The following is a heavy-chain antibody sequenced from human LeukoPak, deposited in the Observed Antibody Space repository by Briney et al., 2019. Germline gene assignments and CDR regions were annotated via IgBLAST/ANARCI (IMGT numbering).Heavy chain of an antibody. Sequence: GGSLRLSCAASGFTFSSYAMSWVRQAPGKGLEWVSAISGSGGSTYYADSVKGRFTISRDNSKNTLYLQMNSLRAEDTAVYYCAKDPSGSGLPDDAFDIWGQGTMVTVSS. D-gene: IGHD3-10*01. CDR1: GFTFSSYA. J-gene: IGHJ3*02. V-gene: IGHV3-23*01. CDR3: AKDPSGSGLPDDAFDI. CDR2: ISGSGGST.